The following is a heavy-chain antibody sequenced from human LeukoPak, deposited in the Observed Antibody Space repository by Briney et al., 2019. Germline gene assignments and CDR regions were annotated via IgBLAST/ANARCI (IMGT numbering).Heavy chain of an antibody. J-gene: IGHJ4*02. CDR3: ARVRFGEFDY. Sequence: PGGSLRLSCAASGFTFSSYGMSWVRQAPGKGLEWVSAISGSGGSTYYADSVKGRFTISRDNAKNSLYLQMNSLRAEDTAVYYCARVRFGEFDYWGQGTLVTVSS. V-gene: IGHV3-23*01. CDR1: GFTFSSYG. CDR2: ISGSGGST. D-gene: IGHD3-10*01.